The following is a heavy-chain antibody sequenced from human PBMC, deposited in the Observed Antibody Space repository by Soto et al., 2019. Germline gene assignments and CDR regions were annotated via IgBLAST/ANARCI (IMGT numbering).Heavy chain of an antibody. J-gene: IGHJ4*02. V-gene: IGHV3-30*18. D-gene: IGHD5-12*01. CDR3: AKGLLSDSGYDEYYFDY. Sequence: HPGGSLRLSCAASGFTFSSYGMHWVRQAPGKGLEWVAVISYDGSNKYYADSVKGRFTISRDNSKNTLYLQMNSLRAEDTAVYYCAKGLLSDSGYDEYYFDYWGQGTLVTVSS. CDR1: GFTFSSYG. CDR2: ISYDGSNK.